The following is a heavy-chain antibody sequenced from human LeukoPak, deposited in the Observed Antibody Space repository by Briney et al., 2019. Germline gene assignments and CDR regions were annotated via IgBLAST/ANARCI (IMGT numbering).Heavy chain of an antibody. Sequence: GGSLRLSCSVSEGSSDDYWMSWVRQAPGRGLEWVASMKQDPIETYYLGSVKGRFTISRDNANNSLFLLMNSLRVDDAAVYYCARHRRYAHWGLSFYYSYMDVWGKGTTVTVSS. CDR3: ARHRRYAHWGLSFYYSYMDV. V-gene: IGHV3-7*01. CDR2: MKQDPIET. J-gene: IGHJ6*03. D-gene: IGHD7-27*01. CDR1: EGSSDDYW.